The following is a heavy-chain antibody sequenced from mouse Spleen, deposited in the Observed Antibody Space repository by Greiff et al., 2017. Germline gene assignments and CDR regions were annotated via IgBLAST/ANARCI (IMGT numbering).Heavy chain of an antibody. CDR1: GYTFTDYY. CDR3: APGTKAWFAY. D-gene: IGHD4-1*01. Sequence: VQLQQSGPVLVKPGASVKMSCKASGYTFTDYYMNWVKQSHGKSLEWIGVINPCNGGTSYNQKFKGKATLTVDKSSSTAYMELNSLTSEDSAVYYCAPGTKAWFAYWGQGTLVTVSA. CDR2: INPCNGGT. J-gene: IGHJ3*01. V-gene: IGHV1-19*01.